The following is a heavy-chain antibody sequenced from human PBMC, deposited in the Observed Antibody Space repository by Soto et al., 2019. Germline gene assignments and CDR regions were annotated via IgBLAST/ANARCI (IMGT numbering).Heavy chain of an antibody. CDR2: INVYNGNT. CDR1: YG. Sequence: YGISWVRQAPGQGLEWMGWINVYNGNTNYAQKLQGRVTMTTDTSTSTAYLDLRSLRSDDTAVYFCARDTSRGDYDYGGQGTLVTVSS. V-gene: IGHV1-18*01. J-gene: IGHJ4*02. D-gene: IGHD3-10*01. CDR3: ARDTSRGDYDY.